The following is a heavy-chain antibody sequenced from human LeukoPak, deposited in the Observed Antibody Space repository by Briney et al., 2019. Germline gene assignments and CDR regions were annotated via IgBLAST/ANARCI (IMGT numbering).Heavy chain of an antibody. CDR2: IYSGGST. J-gene: IGHJ6*03. D-gene: IGHD1-14*01. CDR3: ARDMGTHPPAEYYMDV. V-gene: IGHV3-53*01. Sequence: GGSLRLSCAASGFTVSSNYMSWVRQAPGKGLEWVSVIYSGGSTYYADSVKGRFTISRDNSKNTLYLQMNSLRAEDTAVYYCARDMGTHPPAEYYMDVWGKGTTVTVSS. CDR1: GFTVSSNY.